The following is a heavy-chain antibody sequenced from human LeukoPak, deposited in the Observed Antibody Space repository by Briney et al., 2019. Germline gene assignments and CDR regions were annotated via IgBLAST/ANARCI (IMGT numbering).Heavy chain of an antibody. V-gene: IGHV6-1*01. CDR3: ARAVGEVGVGDAFDI. CDR1: GDSVSRNSAT. Sequence: SGPGLVKPSQTLSLTCAISGDSVSRNSATWNWIRQSPSRGLEWLGRTYYRSKWYNDYAVSVRSRISINSDTSKHQFSLQLNSVTPEDTAVYYCARAVGEVGVGDAFDIWGQGTMVAVSS. D-gene: IGHD2-15*01. CDR2: TYYRSKWYN. J-gene: IGHJ3*02.